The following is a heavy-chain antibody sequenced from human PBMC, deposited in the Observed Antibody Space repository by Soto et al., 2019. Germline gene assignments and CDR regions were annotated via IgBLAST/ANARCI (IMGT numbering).Heavy chain of an antibody. CDR1: GFTFSSYW. V-gene: IGHV3-74*01. J-gene: IGHJ4*02. CDR3: ARGDRYYYDSSGVDY. Sequence: EVQLVESGGGLVQPGGSLRLSCAASGFTFSSYWMHWVRQAPGKGLVWVSRINSDGSSTSYADSVKGRFTISRDNAKNTLYLQMSSLRAEDTAVYYCARGDRYYYDSSGVDYWGQGTLVTVSS. CDR2: INSDGSST. D-gene: IGHD3-22*01.